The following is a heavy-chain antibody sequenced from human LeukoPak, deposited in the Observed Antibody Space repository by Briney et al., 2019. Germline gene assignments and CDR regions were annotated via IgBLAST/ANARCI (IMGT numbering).Heavy chain of an antibody. CDR3: ARGRPHGNDY. CDR1: GYNFTGYY. V-gene: IGHV1-2*06. CDR2: LNPNSGGT. J-gene: IGHJ4*02. D-gene: IGHD4-23*01. Sequence: ASVKVSCKAFGYNFTGYYIHWVRQAPGQGLEWMGRLNPNSGGTNYAQKFQGRVTLTRDTSIRTAYMELSRLRSDDTAVYYCARGRPHGNDYWGQGTLVTVSS.